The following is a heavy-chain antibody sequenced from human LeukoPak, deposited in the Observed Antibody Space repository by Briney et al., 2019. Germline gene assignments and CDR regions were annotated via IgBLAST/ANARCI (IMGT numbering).Heavy chain of an antibody. CDR2: IYYSGST. V-gene: IGHV4-39*07. CDR3: ARGRGWCDY. Sequence: PSETLSLTCTVSGGSISSSSYYWGWIRQPPGKGLEWIGSIYYSGSTYYNPSLKSRVTISVDTSKNQFSLKLSSVTAADTAVYYCARGRGWCDYWGQGTLVTVSS. D-gene: IGHD6-19*01. J-gene: IGHJ4*02. CDR1: GGSISSSSYY.